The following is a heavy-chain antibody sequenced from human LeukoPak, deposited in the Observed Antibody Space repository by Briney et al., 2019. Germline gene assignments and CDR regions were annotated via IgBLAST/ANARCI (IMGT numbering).Heavy chain of an antibody. J-gene: IGHJ4*02. CDR1: GYTFTGYY. CDR3: ARTYYDSSGYSSLDY. CDR2: INPNSGGT. D-gene: IGHD3-22*01. Sequence: ASVKVSCKASGYTFTGYYMHWVRQAPGQGLEWRGWINPNSGGTNYAQKFQGRVTMTRDTSISTAYMELSRLRSDDTAVYYCARTYYDSSGYSSLDYWGQGTLVTVSS. V-gene: IGHV1-2*02.